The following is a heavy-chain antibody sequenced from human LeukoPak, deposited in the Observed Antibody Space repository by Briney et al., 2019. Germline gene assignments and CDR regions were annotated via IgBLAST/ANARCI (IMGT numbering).Heavy chain of an antibody. J-gene: IGHJ4*02. CDR1: GGTFSSYA. V-gene: IGHV1-69*13. CDR3: ASSYYDSSGYYYFDY. CDR2: IIPIFGTA. Sequence: SVKVSCKASGGTFSSYAISWVRQAPGQGLEWMGGIIPIFGTANYAQKFQGRVTITADESTSTAYMELSSLRSEDTAVYYCASSYYDSSGYYYFDYWGQGTLITVSS. D-gene: IGHD3-22*01.